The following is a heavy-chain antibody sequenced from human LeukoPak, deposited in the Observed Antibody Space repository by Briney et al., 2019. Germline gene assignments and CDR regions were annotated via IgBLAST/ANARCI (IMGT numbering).Heavy chain of an antibody. CDR2: IYPGDSDT. V-gene: IGHV5-51*01. D-gene: IGHD3-16*01. CDR1: GYSFTSYW. J-gene: IGHJ5*02. CDR3: ARAADYGYVYNWFDP. Sequence: GESLKISCKGSGYSFTSYWIGWVRQMPGKGLEWMGIIYPGDSDTRYSPSFQGQVTISADKSISTAYLQWSSLKASDTAMYYCARAADYGYVYNWFDPWGQGTLVTVSS.